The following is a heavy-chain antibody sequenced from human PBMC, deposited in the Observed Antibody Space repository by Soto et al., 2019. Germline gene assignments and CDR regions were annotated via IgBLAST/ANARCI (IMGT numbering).Heavy chain of an antibody. V-gene: IGHV3-74*03. J-gene: IGHJ4*02. CDR3: AREVGRGSGTYYLDY. CDR2: INGDGTDT. CDR1: GFTFSMYW. D-gene: IGHD3-16*01. Sequence: EVQLVESGGGLVQPGGSLRLSCAASGFTFSMYWMHWVRQAPGKGLLWVSRINGDGTDTTYADSVKGRFTISRDNAKKTGYLQMNGLRAEYTAVYYCAREVGRGSGTYYLDYWGQETLVTVSS.